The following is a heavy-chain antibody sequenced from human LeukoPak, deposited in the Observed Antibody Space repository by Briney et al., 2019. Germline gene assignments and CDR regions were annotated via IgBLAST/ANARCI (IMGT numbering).Heavy chain of an antibody. CDR1: GFTFDDYA. J-gene: IGHJ4*02. CDR3: AKGRGVVITYFDY. CDR2: ISWNSGSI. D-gene: IGHD3-22*01. Sequence: PGGSLRLSCAASGFTFDDYAMHWVRQAPGKGLEWVSGISWNSGSIGYAVSVKGRFTISGDDAKNSLYLQMNSLRAEDTALYYCAKGRGVVITYFDYWGQGTLVTVSS. V-gene: IGHV3-9*01.